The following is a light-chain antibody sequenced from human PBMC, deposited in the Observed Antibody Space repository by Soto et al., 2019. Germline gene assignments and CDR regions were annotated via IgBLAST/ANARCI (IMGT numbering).Light chain of an antibody. Sequence: DIQLTQSPSFLSASVGDRVTITRRASQGISSYLAWYQQKPGKAPKLLIYAASTLQSGVPSRFSGSGSGTEFTLTISSLQPEDSATYYCQQLNSYPLTFGGGTKVEIK. CDR1: QGISSY. V-gene: IGKV1-9*01. CDR3: QQLNSYPLT. CDR2: AAS. J-gene: IGKJ4*01.